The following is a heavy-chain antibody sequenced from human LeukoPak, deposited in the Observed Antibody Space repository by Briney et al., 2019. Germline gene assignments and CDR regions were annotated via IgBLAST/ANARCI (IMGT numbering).Heavy chain of an antibody. J-gene: IGHJ4*02. CDR1: GGSISSGSYY. V-gene: IGHV4-61*02. CDR2: IYTSGST. D-gene: IGHD4-17*01. CDR3: ARVLGYGDYGYFDY. Sequence: PSETLSLTCTVSGGSISSGSYYWSWIRQPAGKGLEWIGRIYTSGSTNCNPSLKSRVTISVDTSKNQFSLKLSSVTAADTAVYYCARVLGYGDYGYFDYWGQGTLVTISS.